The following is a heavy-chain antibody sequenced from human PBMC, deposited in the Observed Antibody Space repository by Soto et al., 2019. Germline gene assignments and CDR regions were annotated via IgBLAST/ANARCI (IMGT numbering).Heavy chain of an antibody. CDR3: AKGRDSTGCYYREGDY. D-gene: IGHD6-19*01. V-gene: IGHV3-30*18. CDR1: KFTFSTYD. CDR2: VSYDGNKR. Sequence: HLVESGGGVVQPVRSLRLYCAASKFTFSTYDMHWVRQAPGKGLEWVAVVSYDGNKRYYADSVRGRFTISRDNSKNTVYLEMNSLRPEDTAVYFCAKGRDSTGCYYREGDYWGQGHLVTVSS. J-gene: IGHJ4*02.